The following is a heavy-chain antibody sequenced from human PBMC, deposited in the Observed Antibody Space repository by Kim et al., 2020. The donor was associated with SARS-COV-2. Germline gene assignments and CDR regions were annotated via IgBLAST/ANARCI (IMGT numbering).Heavy chain of an antibody. J-gene: IGHJ5*02. CDR3: ARESGSPIKFDP. Sequence: NYTPALNSRVTISVDTSKNQFSLKLSSVTGADTAVYYCARESGSPIKFDPWGQGTLVTVSS. V-gene: IGHV4-59*01. D-gene: IGHD1-20*01.